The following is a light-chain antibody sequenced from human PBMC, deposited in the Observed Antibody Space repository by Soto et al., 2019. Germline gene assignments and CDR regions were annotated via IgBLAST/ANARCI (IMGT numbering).Light chain of an antibody. CDR2: SNN. CDR1: SSNIGSNT. Sequence: QSVLTQPPSASGTPGQRVTISCSGSSSNIGSNTVNWYQQLPGTAPKLLIYSNNQRPSGVPDRFSGSKSGTSASLAISGLQSEDEADYYCSAWADSLNHWVFGGGTQLTVL. V-gene: IGLV1-44*01. J-gene: IGLJ3*02. CDR3: SAWADSLNHWV.